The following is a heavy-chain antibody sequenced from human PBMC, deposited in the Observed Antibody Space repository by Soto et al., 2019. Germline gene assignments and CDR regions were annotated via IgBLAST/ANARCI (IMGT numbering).Heavy chain of an antibody. Sequence: TLSLTCTVSGASVDSAGYFWTWIRQRPGKGLEWIGHINYSGSTDHTPSLRSRLMVSIDTSKNQFSLKLNSVTAADTAIYYCVRGTGLSYTYGTDDWGQGTLVTVS. D-gene: IGHD5-18*01. J-gene: IGHJ1*01. V-gene: IGHV4-31*03. CDR3: VRGTGLSYTYGTDD. CDR2: INYSGST. CDR1: GASVDSAGYF.